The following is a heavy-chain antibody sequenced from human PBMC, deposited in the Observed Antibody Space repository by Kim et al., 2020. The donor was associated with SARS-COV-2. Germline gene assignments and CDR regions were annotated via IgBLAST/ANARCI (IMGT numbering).Heavy chain of an antibody. CDR2: IYYSGST. CDR3: ARNGNSSSWYGVAFDY. J-gene: IGHJ4*02. V-gene: IGHV4-59*13. D-gene: IGHD6-13*01. Sequence: SETLSLTCTVSGGSISSYYWSWIRQPPGKGLEWIGYIYYSGSTNYNPSLKSRVTISVDTSKNQFSLKLSSVTAADTAVYYCARNGNSSSWYGVAFDYWGQGTLVTVSS. CDR1: GGSISSYY.